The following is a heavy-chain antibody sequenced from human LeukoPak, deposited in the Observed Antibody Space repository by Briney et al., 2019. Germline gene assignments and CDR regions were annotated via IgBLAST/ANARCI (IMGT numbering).Heavy chain of an antibody. J-gene: IGHJ4*02. D-gene: IGHD3-22*01. CDR2: SSSSGDST. V-gene: IGHV3-23*01. CDR1: GFTFSTYA. Sequence: GGSLRLSCAASGFTFSTYAVNLVRLAPGKGLEWVSTSSSSGDSTYYADSVRGRFTISRDNSKDTLYLQMSSVRVDDTAVYYCARDRGRYYDSRGFYWGYYFDSWGQGILVTVST. CDR3: ARDRGRYYDSRGFYWGYYFDS.